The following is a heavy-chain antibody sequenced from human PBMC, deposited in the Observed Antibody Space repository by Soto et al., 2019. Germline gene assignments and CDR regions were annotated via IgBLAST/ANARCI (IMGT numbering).Heavy chain of an antibody. Sequence: GGSLRLSCAASGFTFSSYSMNWVRQAPGKGLEWVSSISSSSSYIYYADSVKGRFTISRDNAKNPLYLQMNSLRAEDTAVYYCARANKRILTGYYSLDYWGQGTLVTVSS. CDR2: ISSSSSYI. V-gene: IGHV3-21*01. D-gene: IGHD3-9*01. CDR1: GFTFSSYS. CDR3: ARANKRILTGYYSLDY. J-gene: IGHJ4*02.